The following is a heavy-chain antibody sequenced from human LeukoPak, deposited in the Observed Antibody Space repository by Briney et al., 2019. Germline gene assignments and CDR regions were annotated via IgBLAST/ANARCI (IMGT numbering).Heavy chain of an antibody. Sequence: SETLSLTCTVSGGSISSYYWSWIRQPPGKGLEWIGYIYYSGSTNYNPSLKSRVTISVDTSKDQFSLKLSSVTAADTAVYYCARQGYYSDYWGQGTLVTVSS. CDR3: ARQGYYSDY. CDR2: IYYSGST. CDR1: GGSISSYY. J-gene: IGHJ4*02. V-gene: IGHV4-59*08. D-gene: IGHD6-13*01.